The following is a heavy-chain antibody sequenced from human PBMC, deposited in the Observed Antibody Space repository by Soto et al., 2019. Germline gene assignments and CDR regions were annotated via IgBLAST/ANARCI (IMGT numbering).Heavy chain of an antibody. J-gene: IGHJ4*02. CDR1: GYTFTSYG. CDR3: ARDSESRYCSGGSCYYFDY. Sequence: ASVKVSCKASGYTFTSYGISWVRQAPGQGLEWMGWISAYNGNTNYAQKLQGRVTMTTDTSTSTAYMELRSLRSDDTAVYYCARDSESRYCSGGSCYYFDYWGQGTLVTVSS. V-gene: IGHV1-18*01. CDR2: ISAYNGNT. D-gene: IGHD2-15*01.